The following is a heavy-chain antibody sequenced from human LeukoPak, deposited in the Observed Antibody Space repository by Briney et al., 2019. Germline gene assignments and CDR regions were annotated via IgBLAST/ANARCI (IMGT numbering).Heavy chain of an antibody. V-gene: IGHV1-69*06. Sequence: SVKVSCKASGGTFSSYAISWVRQAPGQGLEWMGGITPIFGTANYAQKFQGRVTITADKSTSTAYMELSSLRSEDTAVYYCAREAITIFGVVRTQTTYGPHRFDPWGQGTLVTVSS. CDR1: GGTFSSYA. J-gene: IGHJ5*02. CDR2: ITPIFGTA. CDR3: AREAITIFGVVRTQTTYGPHRFDP. D-gene: IGHD3-3*01.